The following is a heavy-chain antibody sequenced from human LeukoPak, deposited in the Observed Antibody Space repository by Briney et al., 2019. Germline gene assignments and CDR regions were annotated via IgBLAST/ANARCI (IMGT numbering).Heavy chain of an antibody. J-gene: IGHJ6*02. Sequence: GGSLRLSSAASGFTFSSYWMSWVRQAPGKGPEWVSSISSTSNYIYYAESVKGRFAVSRDNAKNSLYLQMNSLRADDTAVYYCARAGDILLVSYFHYYGMDVWGQGTTVIVSS. D-gene: IGHD7-27*01. V-gene: IGHV3-21*01. CDR3: ARAGDILLVSYFHYYGMDV. CDR2: ISSTSNYI. CDR1: GFTFSSYW.